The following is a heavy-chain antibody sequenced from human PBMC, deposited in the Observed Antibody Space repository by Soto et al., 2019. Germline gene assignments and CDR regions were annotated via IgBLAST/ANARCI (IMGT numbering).Heavy chain of an antibody. V-gene: IGHV4-59*12. J-gene: IGHJ4*02. CDR2: IYYSGGT. D-gene: IGHD3-22*01. Sequence: SETLSLTCTVSGGSLSSYYWTWIRQPPGKGLEWIGTIYYSGGTYYNPSLKSRVTISVDRSKNQFSLKLSSVTAADTAVYYCARGRHHETSGYYSGGWYYFDHWGQGTLVTVS. CDR3: ARGRHHETSGYYSGGWYYFDH. CDR1: GGSLSSYY.